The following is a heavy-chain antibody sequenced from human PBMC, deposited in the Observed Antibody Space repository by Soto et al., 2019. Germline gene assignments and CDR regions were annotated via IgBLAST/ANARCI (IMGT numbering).Heavy chain of an antibody. CDR1: GGSISSGGYY. J-gene: IGHJ5*02. V-gene: IGHV4-31*03. D-gene: IGHD2-2*01. CDR2: IYYSGST. CDR3: ATTSRDLVGDCSSTSCSSNNWFDP. Sequence: SQTLSLTCTVSGGSISSGGYYWSWIRQHPGKGLEWIGYIYYSGSTYYNPSLKSRVTISVDTSKNQFSLKLGSVTAADTAVYYCATTSRDLVGDCSSTSCSSNNWFDPWGQGTLVTVSS.